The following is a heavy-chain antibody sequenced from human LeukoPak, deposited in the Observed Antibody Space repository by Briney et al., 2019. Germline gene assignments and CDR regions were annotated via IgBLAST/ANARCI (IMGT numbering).Heavy chain of an antibody. J-gene: IGHJ4*02. CDR2: IYHSGST. CDR3: ARVAAAGGFDY. V-gene: IGHV4-38-2*02. D-gene: IGHD6-13*01. Sequence: PSETXSLTCTVSGYSISSGYYWGWIRQPPGKGLEWIGSIYHSGSTYYNPSLKSRVTISVDTSKNQFSLKLSSVTAADTAVYYCARVAAAGGFDYWGQGTLVTVSS. CDR1: GYSISSGYY.